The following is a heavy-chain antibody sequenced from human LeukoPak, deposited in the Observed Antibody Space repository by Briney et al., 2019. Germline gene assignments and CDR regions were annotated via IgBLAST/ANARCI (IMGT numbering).Heavy chain of an antibody. CDR2: INHSGST. J-gene: IGHJ6*03. V-gene: IGHV4-34*01. D-gene: IGHD1-26*01. CDR1: GGSFSGYY. Sequence: SETLSLTCAVYGGSFSGYYWSWIRQPPGKGLEWIGEINHSGSTNYNPSLKSRVTISVDTSKNQFSLKLSSVTAADTAVYYCARVASGSYRHYYMDVWGKGTTVTISS. CDR3: ARVASGSYRHYYMDV.